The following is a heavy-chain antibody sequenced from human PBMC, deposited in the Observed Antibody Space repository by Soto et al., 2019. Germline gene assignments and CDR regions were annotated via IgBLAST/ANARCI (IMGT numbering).Heavy chain of an antibody. J-gene: IGHJ6*02. Sequence: GSLRLSCAASGFTFSSYSMNWVRQAPGKGLEWVSYISSSSSTIYYADSVKGRFTISRDNAKNSLYLQMNSLRDEDTAVYYCARDFVVGGPTINYYYGMDVWGQGTTVTVSS. V-gene: IGHV3-48*02. CDR1: GFTFSSYS. CDR2: ISSSSSTI. D-gene: IGHD1-26*01. CDR3: ARDFVVGGPTINYYYGMDV.